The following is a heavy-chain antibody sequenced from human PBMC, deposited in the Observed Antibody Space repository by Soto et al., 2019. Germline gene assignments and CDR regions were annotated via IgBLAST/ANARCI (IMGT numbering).Heavy chain of an antibody. D-gene: IGHD3-3*01. CDR1: GFSLSTSGVG. CDR2: IYWDDDK. Sequence: QITLKESGPTPVNPTQTLTLTCTFSGFSLSTSGVGVGWIRQPPGKALEWLALIYWDDDKRYSPSLKSRLTITKDTSKNQVVLTMTNMDPVDTATYYCAHRRYDFWSGYRSDYFDYWGQGTLVTVSS. CDR3: AHRRYDFWSGYRSDYFDY. V-gene: IGHV2-5*02. J-gene: IGHJ4*02.